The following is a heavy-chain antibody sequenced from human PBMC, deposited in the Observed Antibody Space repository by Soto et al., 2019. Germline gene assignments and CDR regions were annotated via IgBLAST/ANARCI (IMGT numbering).Heavy chain of an antibody. CDR3: ARESHDILTGPPWVWYFDL. J-gene: IGHJ2*01. V-gene: IGHV4-34*01. CDR2: INDRGSI. D-gene: IGHD3-9*01. Sequence: QVQLQQWGAGPLRPLETLSLTCGVSGGSFSGYYWAWIRQSPGKGLEWIGEINDRGSINYNPYLKSRVSISVATSKNPYSLKLRSVTAADTAVYYCARESHDILTGPPWVWYFDLWGRGTLVTVSS. CDR1: GGSFSGYY.